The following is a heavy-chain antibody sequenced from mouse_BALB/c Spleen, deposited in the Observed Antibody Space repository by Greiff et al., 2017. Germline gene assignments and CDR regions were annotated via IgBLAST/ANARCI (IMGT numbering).Heavy chain of an antibody. CDR3: TLPGGLYGSFAY. CDR1: GFTFSNYW. V-gene: IGHV6-6*02. CDR2: IRLKSNNYAT. D-gene: IGHD2-2*01. Sequence: EVKLVESGGGLVQPGGSMKLSCVASGFTFSNYWMNWVRQSPEKGLEWVAEIRLKSNNYATHYAESVKGRFTISRDDSKSSVYLQMNNLRAEDTGIYYCTLPGGLYGSFAYWGQGTLVTVSA. J-gene: IGHJ3*01.